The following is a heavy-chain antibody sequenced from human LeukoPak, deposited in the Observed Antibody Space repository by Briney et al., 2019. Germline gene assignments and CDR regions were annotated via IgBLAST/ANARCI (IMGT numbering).Heavy chain of an antibody. CDR2: VKSKTDGGTT. J-gene: IGHJ4*02. Sequence: GGSLRLSCAAFGLTFSNAWMSWVRQAPGKGLEWVGRVKSKTDGGTTDYAAPVKGRFSISRDDSKNTLYLQMNSLKTEDTAVYYCTTDKEQFVPPLDYWGQGTLVTVSA. D-gene: IGHD6-6*01. V-gene: IGHV3-15*05. CDR3: TTDKEQFVPPLDY. CDR1: GLTFSNAW.